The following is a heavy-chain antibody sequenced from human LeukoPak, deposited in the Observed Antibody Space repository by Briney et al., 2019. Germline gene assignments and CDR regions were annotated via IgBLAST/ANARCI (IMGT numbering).Heavy chain of an antibody. J-gene: IGHJ3*02. CDR2: INWNGGST. CDR3: ARAWGYNWNDERAFDI. V-gene: IGHV3-20*04. Sequence: PPGGSLRLSCAASGFTFDDYGMSWVRQAPGKGLEWVSGINWNGGSTGYADSVKGRFTISRDNTKNSLYLQVNSLSAEDTALYYCARAWGYNWNDERAFDIWGQGTMVTVSS. D-gene: IGHD1-1*01. CDR1: GFTFDDYG.